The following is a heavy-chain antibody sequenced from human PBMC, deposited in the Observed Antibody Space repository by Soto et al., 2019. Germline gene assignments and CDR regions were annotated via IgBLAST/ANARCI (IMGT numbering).Heavy chain of an antibody. CDR3: ARVRYSSSWSKGAFDI. J-gene: IGHJ3*02. Sequence: ASVKVSCKASGYTFTSYAMRWVRQAPGQRLEWMGWINAGNGNTKYSQKFQGRVTITRDTSASTAYMELSSLRSEDTAVYYCARVRYSSSWSKGAFDIWGQGTMVTVSS. CDR2: INAGNGNT. V-gene: IGHV1-3*01. CDR1: GYTFTSYA. D-gene: IGHD6-13*01.